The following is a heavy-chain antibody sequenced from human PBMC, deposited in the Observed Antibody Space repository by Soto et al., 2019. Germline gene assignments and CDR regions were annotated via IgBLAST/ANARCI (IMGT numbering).Heavy chain of an antibody. J-gene: IGHJ5*02. V-gene: IGHV1-69*01. CDR3: ARDPEQWLARGWFDP. CDR2: IIPIFGTA. Sequence: QVQLVQSGAEVKKPGSSVKVSCKASGGTFSSYAISWVRQAPRQGLEWMGGIIPIFGTANYAQKFQGRVTITADESTSTAYMELSSLRSEDTAVYYCARDPEQWLARGWFDPWGQGTLVTVSS. D-gene: IGHD6-19*01. CDR1: GGTFSSYA.